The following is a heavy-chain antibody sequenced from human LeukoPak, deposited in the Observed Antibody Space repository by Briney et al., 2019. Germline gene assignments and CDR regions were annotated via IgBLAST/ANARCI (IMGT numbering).Heavy chain of an antibody. J-gene: IGHJ4*02. CDR2: LRYDGSNN. Sequence: PGGSLRLSCVASGFTFSSYGMHWIRQAPGKGLEWVAVLRYDGSNNYYADSVKGRFTISRDNSKNMLYLQMNSLRAEDTARYYCARGAGRYYDSSGYYIDFWGQGILVTVSS. CDR1: GFTFSSYG. CDR3: ARGAGRYYDSSGYYIDF. V-gene: IGHV3-30*02. D-gene: IGHD3-22*01.